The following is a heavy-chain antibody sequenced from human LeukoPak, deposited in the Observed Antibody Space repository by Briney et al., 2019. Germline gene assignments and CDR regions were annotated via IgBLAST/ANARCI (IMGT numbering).Heavy chain of an antibody. CDR1: GFTFTTYW. J-gene: IGHJ4*02. D-gene: IGHD3-10*01. Sequence: GGSLRLSCAASGFTFTTYWMTWVRQAPGKGLEWVANINQDGTEKYYVDSVKGRFTISRDNAKNSLYLQMNSLRVEDTAVYYRAKVAKYYYGSETYYFFEHWGQGTPVTASS. CDR2: INQDGTEK. CDR3: AKVAKYYYGSETYYFFEH. V-gene: IGHV3-7*01.